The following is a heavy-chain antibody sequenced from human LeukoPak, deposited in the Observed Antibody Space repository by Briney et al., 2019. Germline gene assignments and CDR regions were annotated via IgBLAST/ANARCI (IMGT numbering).Heavy chain of an antibody. CDR3: AREPDDYCYYMDV. J-gene: IGHJ6*03. CDR1: GGSISSYY. D-gene: IGHD3-3*01. CDR2: IYTSGST. V-gene: IGHV4-4*07. Sequence: PSETLSLTCTVSGGSISSYYWSWIRQPAGKGLEWIGRIYTSGSTNYNPSLKSRVTISVDKSKNQFSLKLSSVTAADTAVYYCAREPDDYCYYMDVWGKGTTVTVSS.